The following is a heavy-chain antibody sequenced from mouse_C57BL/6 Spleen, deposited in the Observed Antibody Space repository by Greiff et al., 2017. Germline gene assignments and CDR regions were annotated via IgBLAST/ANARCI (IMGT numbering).Heavy chain of an antibody. J-gene: IGHJ2*01. CDR2: ISYDGSN. CDR3: ARGPGDY. Sequence: EVKVEESGPGLVKPSQSLSLTCSVTGYSITSGYYWNWIRQFPGNKLEWMGYISYDGSNNYNPSLKNRISITRDTSKNQFFLKLNSVTTEDTATYYCARGPGDYWGQGTTLTVSS. V-gene: IGHV3-6*01. CDR1: GYSITSGYY.